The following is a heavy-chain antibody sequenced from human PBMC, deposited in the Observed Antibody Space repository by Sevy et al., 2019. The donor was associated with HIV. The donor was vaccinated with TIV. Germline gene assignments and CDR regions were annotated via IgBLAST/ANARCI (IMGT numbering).Heavy chain of an antibody. Sequence: GSLRLSCAASGFTFNNYWMTWVRQAPGKGLEWVANIKQDGSDKYYMESVKDRFNISRDNTKNSLYLQLNSLRAEDTAVYYCARSWDYWGQMGYWGQGTLVTVSS. CDR2: IKQDGSDK. V-gene: IGHV3-7*03. CDR3: ARSWDYWGQMGY. CDR1: GFTFNNYW. D-gene: IGHD7-27*01. J-gene: IGHJ4*02.